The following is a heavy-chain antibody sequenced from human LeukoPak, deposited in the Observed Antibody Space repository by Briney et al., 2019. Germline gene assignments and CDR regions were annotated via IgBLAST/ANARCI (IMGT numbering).Heavy chain of an antibody. Sequence: GGSLRLSCAASGFTFSSYGMHWVRQAPGKGLEWVSFIRYDGSNKYYADSVKGRFTISRDNSKNTLYLQMNRLRAEGTAVYYCAKDTTTVTGHAFDIWGQGTMVTVSS. J-gene: IGHJ3*02. CDR1: GFTFSSYG. CDR3: AKDTTTVTGHAFDI. V-gene: IGHV3-30*02. CDR2: IRYDGSNK. D-gene: IGHD4-17*01.